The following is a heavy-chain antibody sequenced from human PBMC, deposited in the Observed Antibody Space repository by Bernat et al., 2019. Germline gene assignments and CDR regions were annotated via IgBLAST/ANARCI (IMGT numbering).Heavy chain of an antibody. Sequence: QVQLVESGGGVVQPGRSLRLSCAASGFTFSSYAMHWVRQAPGRGLEWVAFISYDGSNKYYADSVKGRFTISRDYSKNTLYLQMNTLRPEDTAVYYCASRTWELPIYWGQGTLVTVSS. J-gene: IGHJ4*02. D-gene: IGHD1-7*01. CDR3: ASRTWELPIY. V-gene: IGHV3-30*04. CDR2: ISYDGSNK. CDR1: GFTFSSYA.